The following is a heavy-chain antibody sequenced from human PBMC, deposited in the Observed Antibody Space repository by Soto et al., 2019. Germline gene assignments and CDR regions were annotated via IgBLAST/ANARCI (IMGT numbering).Heavy chain of an antibody. J-gene: IGHJ6*02. CDR1: GFTFRTYG. CDR3: AKVIREDSTSSNFFYFSGLDV. Sequence: PGGSLRLSCVASGFTFRTYGMHWVRQAPGKGLEWLAVISNNGINKYYADSVKGRFTISRDNSRDTLFLQMNSLRGEDTAIYYCAKVIREDSTSSNFFYFSGLDVRGQGPTVTVSS. CDR2: ISNNGINK. D-gene: IGHD6-6*01. V-gene: IGHV3-30*18.